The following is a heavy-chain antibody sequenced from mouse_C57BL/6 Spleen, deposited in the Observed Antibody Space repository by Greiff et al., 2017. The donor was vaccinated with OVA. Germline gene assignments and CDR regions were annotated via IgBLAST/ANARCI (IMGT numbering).Heavy chain of an antibody. Sequence: QVQLQQPGAELVKPGASVKLSCKASGYTFTSYWMHWVKQRPGRGLEWIGRIDPNSGGTTYNEKFKSKATLTVDKPSSTAYMQLSSLTSEDSAVYYCAREGIYYDYDGYAMDYWGQGTSVTVSS. V-gene: IGHV1-72*01. D-gene: IGHD2-4*01. CDR3: AREGIYYDYDGYAMDY. CDR1: GYTFTSYW. J-gene: IGHJ4*01. CDR2: IDPNSGGT.